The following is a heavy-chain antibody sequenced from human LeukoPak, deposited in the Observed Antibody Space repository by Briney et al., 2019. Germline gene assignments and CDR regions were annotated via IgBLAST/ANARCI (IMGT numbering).Heavy chain of an antibody. CDR2: IYTSGRT. Sequence: PSQTLSLTCTVSGGSISNYYSKWIRQPAGKGLEWIVRIYTSGRTNYNPSLKSRVTMSVDTYKKQFSLKLSAVTAADTAVYYCAGGPYGHYVGYWGQGTLVTVSS. CDR3: AGGPYGHYVGY. V-gene: IGHV4-4*07. CDR1: GGSISNYY. D-gene: IGHD4-17*01. J-gene: IGHJ4*02.